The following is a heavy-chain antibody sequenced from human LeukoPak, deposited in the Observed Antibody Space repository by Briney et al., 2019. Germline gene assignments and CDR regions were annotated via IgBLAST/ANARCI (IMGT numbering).Heavy chain of an antibody. D-gene: IGHD3-22*01. CDR3: ARDPWDYDSSGYYYDC. CDR1: GYTFSSYY. CDR2: INPSGGST. J-gene: IGHJ4*02. V-gene: IGHV1-46*01. Sequence: GASVKVSCKASGYTFSSYYMHWVRQAPGQGLEWMGIINPSGGSTTYAQKFQGRVTMTRDTSTSTVYMELGSLTSEDTAVYYCARDPWDYDSSGYYYDCWGQGTLVTVSS.